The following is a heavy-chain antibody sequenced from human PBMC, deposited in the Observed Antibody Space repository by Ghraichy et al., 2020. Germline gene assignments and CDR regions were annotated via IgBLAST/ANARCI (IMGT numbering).Heavy chain of an antibody. CDR2: ISGAGSTM. CDR1: GFTFSSYS. J-gene: IGHJ6*03. CDR3: ARDTQLSAYYHSYYMDV. Sequence: GGSLRLSCAASGFTFSSYSMNWVRQAPGKGLEWVSSISGAGSTMYYADSVKGRSTISRDNAKNSLFLQLNSLRDEDTAVYYCARDTQLSAYYHSYYMDVWGKGTTVTVPS. D-gene: IGHD3-10*01. V-gene: IGHV3-48*02.